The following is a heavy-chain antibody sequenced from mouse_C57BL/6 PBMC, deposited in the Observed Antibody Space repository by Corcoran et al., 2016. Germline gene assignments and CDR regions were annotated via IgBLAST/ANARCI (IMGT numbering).Heavy chain of an antibody. J-gene: IGHJ4*01. V-gene: IGHV1-18*01. CDR1: GYTFTDYN. CDR3: AREEGDGYYDYAMDY. Sequence: EVQLQQSGPELVKPGASVKIPCKASGYTFTDYNMDWVKQSHGKSLEWIGDINPNNGGTIYNQKFKGKATLTVDKSSSTAYMELRSLTSEDTAVYYCAREEGDGYYDYAMDYWGQGTSVTVSS. CDR2: INPNNGGT. D-gene: IGHD2-3*01.